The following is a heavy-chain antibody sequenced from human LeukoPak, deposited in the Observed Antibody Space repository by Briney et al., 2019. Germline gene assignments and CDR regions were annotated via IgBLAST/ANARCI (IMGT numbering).Heavy chain of an antibody. J-gene: IGHJ4*02. CDR2: ISSSSSTI. D-gene: IGHD1-26*01. Sequence: GGSLRLSCAASGFTFSSYSMNWVRQAPGKGLEWVSYISSSSSTIYYADSVKGRFTISRDNAKNSLYLQTNSLRAEDTAVYYCARDVDSGSYSNFDYWGQGTLVTVSS. CDR3: ARDVDSGSYSNFDY. V-gene: IGHV3-48*04. CDR1: GFTFSSYS.